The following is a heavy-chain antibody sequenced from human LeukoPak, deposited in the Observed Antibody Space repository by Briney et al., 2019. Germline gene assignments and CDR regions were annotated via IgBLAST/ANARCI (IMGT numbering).Heavy chain of an antibody. CDR1: GYTFTSYY. D-gene: IGHD3-10*01. J-gene: IGHJ5*02. CDR2: INPSGGST. Sequence: GASVKVSCKASGYTFTSYYMHWVRQAPGQGLEWMGIINPSGGSTSYAQKFQGRVTMTRDTSTSTVYMELSSLRSEDTAVYYCARALSLLLWFGEFGHWGQGTLVTVSS. CDR3: ARALSLLLWFGEFGH. V-gene: IGHV1-46*01.